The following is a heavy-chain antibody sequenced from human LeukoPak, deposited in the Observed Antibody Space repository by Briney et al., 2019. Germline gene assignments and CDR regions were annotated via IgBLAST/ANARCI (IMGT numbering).Heavy chain of an antibody. V-gene: IGHV4-59*11. Sequence: PSETLSLTCSVSGGSFDTHYWSWIRQPPGKGLEWIGYIRYTGITTYNPSLKTRVSMSVDTSKNLFSLKLSSVTAADTAVYYCATRTLTYWYFDLWGRGTLVTVSS. J-gene: IGHJ2*01. D-gene: IGHD1-14*01. CDR2: IRYTGIT. CDR1: GGSFDTHY. CDR3: ATRTLTYWYFDL.